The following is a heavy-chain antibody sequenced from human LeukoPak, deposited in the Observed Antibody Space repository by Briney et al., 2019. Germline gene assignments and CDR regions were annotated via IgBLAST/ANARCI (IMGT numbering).Heavy chain of an antibody. CDR3: ARDSNGDRSFDY. CDR2: FYTSGSS. V-gene: IGHV4-4*07. J-gene: IGHJ4*02. D-gene: IGHD4-17*01. Sequence: SETLSLICNVSGGSISSCYWSWIRQPAGKGLEWIGRFYTSGSSNYNPSLKSRVTMSVDTSKNQFSLNLSSVIAADTAVYYCARDSNGDRSFDYWGQGTLVTVSS. CDR1: GGSISSCY.